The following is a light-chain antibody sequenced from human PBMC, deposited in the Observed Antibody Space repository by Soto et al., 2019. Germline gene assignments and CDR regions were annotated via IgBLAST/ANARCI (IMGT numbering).Light chain of an antibody. CDR1: QSVSSN. CDR3: QQYGSSPPRT. J-gene: IGKJ1*01. Sequence: EILMTQSPATLSVSPGERSTLSCRAIQSVSSNLAWYQQKPGQAPRLLIYGASTRATGIPARFSGSGSGTEFTLTISRLEPEDFAVYYCQQYGSSPPRTFGQGTKVDIK. V-gene: IGKV3-15*01. CDR2: GAS.